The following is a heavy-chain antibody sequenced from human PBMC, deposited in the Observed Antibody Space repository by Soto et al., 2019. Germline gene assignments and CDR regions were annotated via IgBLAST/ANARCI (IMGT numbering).Heavy chain of an antibody. CDR2: ISAYNGNT. CDR1: GYTFTSYV. D-gene: IGHD5-18*01. J-gene: IGHJ4*02. CDR3: ARDRGDLVDTEKIFDY. V-gene: IGHV1-18*01. Sequence: QVQLVQSVAEVKKPGASVKVSCKAPGYTFTSYVISWVRQAPGQGLEWMGWISAYNGNTNYAQKLQGRVTMTTDTSTSTAYMELRSLRSDDTAVYYCARDRGDLVDTEKIFDYWGQGTLVTVSS.